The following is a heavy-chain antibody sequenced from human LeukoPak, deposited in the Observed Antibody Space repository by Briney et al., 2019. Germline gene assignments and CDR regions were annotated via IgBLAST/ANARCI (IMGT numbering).Heavy chain of an antibody. CDR3: AKAPTSRYYDSSGSYWYFDL. CDR1: GFTFDDYA. J-gene: IGHJ2*01. Sequence: GGSLRLSCAASGFTFDDYAMHWVRQAPGKGLEWVSGISWNSGSIGYADSVKGRFTISRDNAKNSLYLQMSSLRAEDTALYYCAKAPTSRYYDSSGSYWYFDLWGRGTLVTVSS. D-gene: IGHD3-22*01. V-gene: IGHV3-9*01. CDR2: ISWNSGSI.